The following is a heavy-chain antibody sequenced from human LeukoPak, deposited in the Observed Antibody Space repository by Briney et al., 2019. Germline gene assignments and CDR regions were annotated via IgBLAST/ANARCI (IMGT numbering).Heavy chain of an antibody. J-gene: IGHJ6*02. CDR2: IYTSGST. CDR3: ARDGSTYYDFWSGYSPSYYYGMDV. V-gene: IGHV4-61*02. Sequence: KASETLSLTCTVSGGSISSGSYYWSWIRQPARKGLEWIVRIYTSGSTNYNPSLKSRVTISVDTSKNQFSLKLSSVTAADTAVYYCARDGSTYYDFWSGYSPSYYYGMDVWGQGTTVTVSS. D-gene: IGHD3-3*01. CDR1: GGSISSGSYY.